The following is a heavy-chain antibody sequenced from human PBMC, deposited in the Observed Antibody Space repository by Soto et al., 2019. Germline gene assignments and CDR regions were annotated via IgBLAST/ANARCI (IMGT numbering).Heavy chain of an antibody. CDR1: GFTFSDYW. CDR2: IKTDGSEK. CDR3: ASSSGRAGKDY. J-gene: IGHJ4*02. D-gene: IGHD3-22*01. V-gene: IGHV3-7*05. Sequence: EVQLVESGGGLVQPGGSLRLSCAASGFTFSDYWLSWVRQAPGKGLECVANIKTDGSEKYYVDPVKGRFTISRDNAKNSLYLQMNGLRAEDTAVYYCASSSGRAGKDYWGQRTLVTVSS.